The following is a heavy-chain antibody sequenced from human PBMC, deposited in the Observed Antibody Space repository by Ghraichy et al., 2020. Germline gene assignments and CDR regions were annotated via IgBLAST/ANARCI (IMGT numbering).Heavy chain of an antibody. CDR2: IIPMLGIA. D-gene: IGHD2-2*01. J-gene: IGHJ6*02. CDR1: GGTFSRHA. V-gene: IGHV1-69*04. Sequence: SVKVSCKASGGTFSRHAITWVRQAPGQGLEWMGRIIPMLGIANDALRLRGRVTIIADKSTSTAYMELSRLRDEDTAVYYCARDNCSTSSCSDLFYYHAMDVWGQGTTVTVSS. CDR3: ARDNCSTSSCSDLFYYHAMDV.